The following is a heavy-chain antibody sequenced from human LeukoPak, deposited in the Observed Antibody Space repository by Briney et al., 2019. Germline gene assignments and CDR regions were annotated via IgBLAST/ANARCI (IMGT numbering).Heavy chain of an antibody. Sequence: SETLSLTCAVYGGSFSGYYWSWIRQPPGKGLEWIGEINHSGSTNYNPSLKSRVTISVDTSKNQFSLKLSSVTAADTAVYYCARETPHDTPHNIYEGGLHAPDYWGQGTLVTVSS. CDR1: GGSFSGYY. CDR2: INHSGST. J-gene: IGHJ4*02. V-gene: IGHV4-34*01. D-gene: IGHD5/OR15-5a*01. CDR3: ARETPHDTPHNIYEGGLHAPDY.